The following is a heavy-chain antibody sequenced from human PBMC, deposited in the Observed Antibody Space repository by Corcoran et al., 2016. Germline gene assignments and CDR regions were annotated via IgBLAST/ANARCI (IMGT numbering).Heavy chain of an antibody. Sequence: QVQLVESGGGVVQPGRSLRLSCAASGFTFSSYGMHWVRQAPGKGLEWVAVISYDGSNKYYADSVKGRFTISRDYSKNTLYLQMNSLRAEDTAVYYCAKGGYNWNDGLDYWGQGTLVTVSS. CDR1: GFTFSSYG. CDR2: ISYDGSNK. CDR3: AKGGYNWNDGLDY. D-gene: IGHD1-1*01. J-gene: IGHJ4*02. V-gene: IGHV3-30*18.